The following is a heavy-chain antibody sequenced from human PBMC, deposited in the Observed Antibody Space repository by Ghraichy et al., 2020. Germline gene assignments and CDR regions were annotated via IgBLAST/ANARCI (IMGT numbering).Heavy chain of an antibody. CDR2: IIGGSDGST. D-gene: IGHD3-22*01. Sequence: GGSLRLSCAASGFTFSTYAMSWVRQAPGKGLEWVSSIIGGSDGSTYYADSVKGRFTISRDISKNTLYLQMNSLRAEDTAVYYCAKIPHYYDTTAYYYWGQGTLVTVSS. CDR3: AKIPHYYDTTAYYY. J-gene: IGHJ4*02. V-gene: IGHV3-23*01. CDR1: GFTFSTYA.